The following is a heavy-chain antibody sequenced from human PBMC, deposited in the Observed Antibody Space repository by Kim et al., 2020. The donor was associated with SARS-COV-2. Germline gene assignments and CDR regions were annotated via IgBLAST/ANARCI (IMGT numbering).Heavy chain of an antibody. J-gene: IGHJ6*02. CDR1: GGTFSSYA. D-gene: IGHD5-18*01. Sequence: SVKVSCKASGGTFSSYAISWVRQAPGQGLEWMGGIIPIFGTANHAQKFQGRVTITADESTSTAYMELSSLRSEDTAVYYCARDKWGDTAMVTNYYYGMDVWGQGTTVTVSS. CDR3: ARDKWGDTAMVTNYYYGMDV. CDR2: IIPIFGTA. V-gene: IGHV1-69*13.